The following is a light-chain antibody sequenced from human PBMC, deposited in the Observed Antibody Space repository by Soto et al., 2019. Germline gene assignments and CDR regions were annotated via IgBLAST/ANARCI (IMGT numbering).Light chain of an antibody. CDR3: QHYYSSPLT. J-gene: IGKJ4*01. CDR2: WAS. Sequence: DIGMTQSPASLSVSLGERATINCKSSQSVLSSSNNKNYLAWYQQKPGQPPKVVIYWASTRGSGVPDRFSGSGSGTDFTLTISSLQAEDVAVYYCQHYYSSPLTFGGGTKVEIK. CDR1: QSVLSSSNNKNY. V-gene: IGKV4-1*01.